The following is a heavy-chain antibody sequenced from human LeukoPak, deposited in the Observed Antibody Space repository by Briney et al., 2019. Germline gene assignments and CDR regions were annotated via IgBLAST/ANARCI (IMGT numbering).Heavy chain of an antibody. J-gene: IGHJ4*02. CDR1: GFTFSRNG. CDR2: IWYDGNNK. Sequence: GSLRLSCAASGFTFSRNGMHWVRQAPGKGLEWVALIWYDGNNKYYADSVKGRFTISRDNSKNTLYLQMNSLRAEDTAVYYCARGGYYDSSGRNFDYWGQGTLVTVSS. CDR3: ARGGYYDSSGRNFDY. D-gene: IGHD3-22*01. V-gene: IGHV3-33*01.